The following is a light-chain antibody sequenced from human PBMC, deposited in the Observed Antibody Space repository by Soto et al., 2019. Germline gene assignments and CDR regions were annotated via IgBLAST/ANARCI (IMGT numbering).Light chain of an antibody. CDR1: QGISTS. V-gene: IGKV1-39*01. CDR2: AAS. J-gene: IGKJ1*01. CDR3: QQSYSTTWT. Sequence: DIQLTQAPSFLSASVGDRVTITFRASQGISTSLNWYQQKPGKAPKLLIYAASSLQSGVPSRFSGSESETDFTLTISSLQPEDFATYSCQQSYSTTWTFGQGTKVDIK.